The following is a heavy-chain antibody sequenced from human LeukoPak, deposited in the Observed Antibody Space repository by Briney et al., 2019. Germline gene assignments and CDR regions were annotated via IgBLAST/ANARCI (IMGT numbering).Heavy chain of an antibody. CDR1: GGSFSSYV. D-gene: IGHD4-17*01. J-gene: IGHJ4*02. CDR2: ISAYNGNT. V-gene: IGHV1-8*01. Sequence: ASVKVSCKASGGSFSSYVITWVRQAPGQGLEWMGWISAYNGNTNYAQKLQGRVTMTRNTSISTAYMELSSLRSEDTAVYYCARGNYGDYHYWGQGTLVTVSS. CDR3: ARGNYGDYHY.